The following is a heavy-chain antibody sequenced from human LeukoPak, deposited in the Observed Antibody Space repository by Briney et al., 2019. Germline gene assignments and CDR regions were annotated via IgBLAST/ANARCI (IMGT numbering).Heavy chain of an antibody. CDR3: ARPYYYDSRIDP. V-gene: IGHV4-30-4*01. CDR2: MYYSGST. D-gene: IGHD3-22*01. CDR1: GGSISSGDYY. J-gene: IGHJ5*02. Sequence: KPSQTLSLSCTASGGSISSGDYYWSWMRPPPGKGLEWIAYMYYSGSTYYNPSLKSRVTMSADTSKNQLSLKLSSVTAADTAVYYCARPYYYDSRIDPWGQGILVTVSS.